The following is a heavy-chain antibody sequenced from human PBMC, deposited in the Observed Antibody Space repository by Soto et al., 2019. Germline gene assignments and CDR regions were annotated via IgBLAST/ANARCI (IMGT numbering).Heavy chain of an antibody. V-gene: IGHV3-48*02. Sequence: GGSLRLSCAASGFTFSSYSMNWVRQAPGKGLEWVSYISSSSSTIYYADSVKGRFTISRDNAKNSLYLQMNSLRDEDTAVYYCARGLYYYDSSGYSGYWGQGTQVTVSS. J-gene: IGHJ4*02. CDR3: ARGLYYYDSSGYSGY. D-gene: IGHD3-22*01. CDR1: GFTFSSYS. CDR2: ISSSSSTI.